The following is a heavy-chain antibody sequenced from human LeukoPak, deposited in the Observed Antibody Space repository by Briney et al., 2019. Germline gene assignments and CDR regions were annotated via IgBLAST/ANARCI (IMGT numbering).Heavy chain of an antibody. Sequence: GESLKISCKGSGYRFTNYWIGWVRQMPGKGLEWMGIIYPGDSNNRHSPSFQGQVTISADKSISTAYLQWSSLKASDTAMYYSAIGSGWYVHEYFQHWGQGTLVTVSS. CDR1: GYRFTNYW. D-gene: IGHD6-19*01. V-gene: IGHV5-51*01. CDR2: IYPGDSNN. CDR3: AIGSGWYVHEYFQH. J-gene: IGHJ1*01.